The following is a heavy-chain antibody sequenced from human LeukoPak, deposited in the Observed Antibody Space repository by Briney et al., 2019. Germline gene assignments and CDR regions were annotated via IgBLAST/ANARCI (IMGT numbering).Heavy chain of an antibody. Sequence: ASVKVSCKSSGYMFTSHGIHWLRQAPGQGFEWMGWISAQNGNTNYVQQFLGRVTMTRDTSASTAYMELRSLKSDDTAVYYCARESNGGYGFDYWGQGTLVTVAS. V-gene: IGHV1-18*01. D-gene: IGHD5-12*01. J-gene: IGHJ4*02. CDR2: ISAQNGNT. CDR1: GYMFTSHG. CDR3: ARESNGGYGFDY.